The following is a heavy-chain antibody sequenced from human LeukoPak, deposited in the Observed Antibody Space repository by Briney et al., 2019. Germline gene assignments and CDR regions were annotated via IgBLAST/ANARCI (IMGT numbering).Heavy chain of an antibody. J-gene: IGHJ4*02. V-gene: IGHV3-23*01. Sequence: GGSLRLSCAASGFNFRSYIMSWVRQAPGKGLEWVSTVSGSGGRTYYADSVKGRFTISRDNSKNTLYLQMNSLRVEDTAVYYCAKNRDLRFLEWLSEGPPDYWGQGTLVTVSS. D-gene: IGHD3-3*01. CDR3: AKNRDLRFLEWLSEGPPDY. CDR2: VSGSGGRT. CDR1: GFNFRSYI.